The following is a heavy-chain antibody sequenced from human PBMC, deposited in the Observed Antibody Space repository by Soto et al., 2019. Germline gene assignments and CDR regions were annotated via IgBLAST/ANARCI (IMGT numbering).Heavy chain of an antibody. V-gene: IGHV4-34*01. CDR3: AVVVVVAAIGGWFDP. Sequence: SETLSLTCAVYGGSFGGYYWSWIRQPPGKGLEWIGEINHSGSTNYNPSLKSRVTISVDTSKNQFSLKLSSVTAADTAVYYCAVVVVVAAIGGWFDPWGQGTLVTVSS. D-gene: IGHD2-15*01. J-gene: IGHJ5*02. CDR1: GGSFGGYY. CDR2: INHSGST.